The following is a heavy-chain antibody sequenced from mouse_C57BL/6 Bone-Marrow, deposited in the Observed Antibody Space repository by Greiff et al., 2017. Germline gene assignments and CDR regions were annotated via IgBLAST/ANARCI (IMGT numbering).Heavy chain of an antibody. D-gene: IGHD2-2*01. V-gene: IGHV1-69*01. CDR1: GYTFTSYW. CDR3: AFMVRGYFDY. J-gene: IGHJ2*01. Sequence: VQLQQPGAELVMPGASVKLSCKASGYTFTSYWMHWVKQRPGQGLEWTGEIDPSDSYPNSNQKFKGKSTLTVDKSSRTAYMQLSSLTSKDSAVYYCAFMVRGYFDYWGQGTTLTVSS. CDR2: IDPSDSYP.